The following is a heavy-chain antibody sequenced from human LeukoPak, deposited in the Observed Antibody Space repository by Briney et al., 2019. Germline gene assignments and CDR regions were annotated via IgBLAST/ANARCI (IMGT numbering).Heavy chain of an antibody. CDR1: DGSITNYD. V-gene: IGHV4-59*04. Sequence: SETLSLTCTVSDGSITNYDWSWVRQTPGKGLEWIGSTSHSDSPYYNPSLESRVTISLDTSRNLFSLKLTSVTAADTAVYFCARDFGETSLPNWFDPWGQGTLVIVSS. J-gene: IGHJ5*02. D-gene: IGHD3-16*01. CDR2: TSHSDSP. CDR3: ARDFGETSLPNWFDP.